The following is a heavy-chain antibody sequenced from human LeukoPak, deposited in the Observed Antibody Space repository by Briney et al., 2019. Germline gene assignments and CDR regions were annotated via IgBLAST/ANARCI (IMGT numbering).Heavy chain of an antibody. CDR1: GFTFSNYV. D-gene: IGHD3-22*01. CDR2: IGVSGDT. Sequence: GGSLRLSCTGSGFTFSNYVMSWVRQAPGKRLEWVSAIGVSGDTYYADSVKGRFTLSRDNSKNTLYLQMNSLRAEDTAVYYCAKVHESSGNYCLDYWGQGTLVTVSS. CDR3: AKVHESSGNYCLDY. J-gene: IGHJ4*02. V-gene: IGHV3-23*01.